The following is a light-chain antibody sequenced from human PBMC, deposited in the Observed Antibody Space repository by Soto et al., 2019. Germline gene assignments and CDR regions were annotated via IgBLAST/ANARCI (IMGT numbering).Light chain of an antibody. Sequence: LTQTPSVSVSPGQTARITCSGDELSKQYVYWYQQKPGQAPVLVIYKDTERASGIPERFSASSSGTTVTLTISGVRAEDEADYYCQSSDDTGNYYLFGTGTKVTVL. CDR2: KDT. CDR3: QSSDDTGNYYL. V-gene: IGLV3-25*02. J-gene: IGLJ1*01. CDR1: ELSKQY.